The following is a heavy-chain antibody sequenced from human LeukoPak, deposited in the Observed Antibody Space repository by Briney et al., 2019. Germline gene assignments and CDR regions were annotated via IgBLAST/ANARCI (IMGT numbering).Heavy chain of an antibody. J-gene: IGHJ6*03. V-gene: IGHV1-2*02. CDR2: INPNSGGT. CDR3: ARDRPGRIAVAGTYYMDV. CDR1: GYTFTSYY. D-gene: IGHD6-19*01. Sequence: GASVKVSCKASGYTFTSYYMHWVRQAPGQGLEWMGWINPNSGGTNYAQKFQGRVTMTRDTSISTAYMELRSLRSDDTAVYYCARDRPGRIAVAGTYYMDVWGKGTTVTISS.